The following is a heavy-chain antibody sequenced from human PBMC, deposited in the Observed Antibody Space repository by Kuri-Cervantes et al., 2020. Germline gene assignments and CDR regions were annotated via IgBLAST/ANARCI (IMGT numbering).Heavy chain of an antibody. D-gene: IGHD3-22*01. CDR3: AIVDYYDSSCYYWFGYFDY. CDR1: GGSISSYY. CDR2: IYTSGST. V-gene: IGHV4-4*07. J-gene: IGHJ4*02. Sequence: SETLSLTCTVSGGSISSYYWSWIRQPAGKGLEWIGRIYTSGSTNYNPSPKSRVTMSVDTSKNQFSLKLSSVTAADTAVYYCAIVDYYDSSCYYWFGYFDYWGQGTLVTVSS.